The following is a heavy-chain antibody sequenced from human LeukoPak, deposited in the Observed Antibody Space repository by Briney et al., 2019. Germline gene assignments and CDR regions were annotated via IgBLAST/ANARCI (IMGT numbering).Heavy chain of an antibody. D-gene: IGHD6-19*01. CDR2: ISSSSSYI. Sequence: GGSLRLSCAASGFTFSSYSMNWVRQAPGKGLEWVSSISSSSSYIYYADSVKGRFTISRDNAKNSLYLQMSSLRAEDTAVYYCAKDNRRAVAGSLAPDYWGQGTLVTVSS. CDR3: AKDNRRAVAGSLAPDY. J-gene: IGHJ4*02. V-gene: IGHV3-21*01. CDR1: GFTFSSYS.